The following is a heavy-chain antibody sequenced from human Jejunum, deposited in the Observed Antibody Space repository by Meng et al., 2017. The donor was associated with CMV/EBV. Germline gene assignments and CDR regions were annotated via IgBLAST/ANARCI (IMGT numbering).Heavy chain of an antibody. D-gene: IGHD3-22*01. CDR3: ARGYYYDTSGYYVEYFQH. V-gene: IGHV3-21*01. CDR2: ISPGSNYI. Sequence: EVQLVESGGGLVKPGGPLRLACGASGFTFSSYTMNWVRQAPGKGLEWVSSISPGSNYIYYTDSVRGRFTISRDNAKNSLYLQMNSLRAEDTAVYYCARGYYYDTSGYYVEYFQHWGQGTLVTVSS. CDR1: GFTFSSYT. J-gene: IGHJ1*01.